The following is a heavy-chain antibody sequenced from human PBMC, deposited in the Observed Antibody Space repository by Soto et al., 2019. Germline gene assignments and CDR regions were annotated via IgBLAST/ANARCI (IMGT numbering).Heavy chain of an antibody. CDR2: IYPDDSET. Sequence: EVQLVQSGAEVKKPGESLKISCKVSGYNFTNYWIGWVRQMPGKGLEWMGIIYPDDSETRYSPSFQGQVTISADKSINPAYLQWSSLKASDTAMYYCARSIAGRFDPWGQGTLVTVSS. CDR3: ARSIAGRFDP. J-gene: IGHJ5*02. V-gene: IGHV5-51*03. D-gene: IGHD6-13*01. CDR1: GYNFTNYW.